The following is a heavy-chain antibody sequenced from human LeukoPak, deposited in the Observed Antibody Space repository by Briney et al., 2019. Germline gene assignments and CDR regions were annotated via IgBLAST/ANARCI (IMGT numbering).Heavy chain of an antibody. CDR2: IYYTGSA. J-gene: IGHJ4*02. CDR3: ARGRLSGSSHFDS. CDR1: GGSINSHY. V-gene: IGHV4-59*11. D-gene: IGHD6-13*01. Sequence: SETLSLTCTVSGGSINSHYGNWVRQPQGKGLEWIGYIYYTGSATYNPSLSSRVTISVDTSNNQFSLKLTSVTAADTAVYYCARGRLSGSSHFDSWGQGTLVAVSS.